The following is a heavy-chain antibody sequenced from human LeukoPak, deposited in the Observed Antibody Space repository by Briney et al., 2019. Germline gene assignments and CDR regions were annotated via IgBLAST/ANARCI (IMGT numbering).Heavy chain of an antibody. J-gene: IGHJ4*01. V-gene: IGHV4-39*01. CDR2: INYSGTT. Sequence: PSETLSLTCTVFSGSFSSSSYFCGWIRQPPGMGLEWIATINYSGTTYYNPSLKSRVTTSVDTSNNQFSLKLSSVTAADTAVYYRARPRGGVQLWGDWGQGALVTVSS. D-gene: IGHD5-18*01. CDR3: ARPRGGVQLWGD. CDR1: SGSFSSSSYF.